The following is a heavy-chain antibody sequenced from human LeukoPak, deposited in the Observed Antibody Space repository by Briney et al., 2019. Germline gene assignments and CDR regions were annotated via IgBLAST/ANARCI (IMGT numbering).Heavy chain of an antibody. V-gene: IGHV3-9*01. J-gene: IGHJ3*02. CDR3: ARDPYRFAFDI. D-gene: IGHD1-26*01. CDR1: GFTFTDYT. CDR2: ISWNSGSI. Sequence: GGSLRLSCAASGFTFTDYTMHWVRQAPGKGLEWVSGISWNSGSIGYADSVKGRFTISRDNAKNSLYLQMNSLRAEDTAVYYCARDPYRFAFDIWGQGTVVLVSS.